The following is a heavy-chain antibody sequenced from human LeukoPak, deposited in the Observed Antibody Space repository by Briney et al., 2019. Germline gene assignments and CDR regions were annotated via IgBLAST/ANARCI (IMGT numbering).Heavy chain of an antibody. V-gene: IGHV1-69*01. CDR1: RGTFSSYA. J-gene: IGHJ5*02. CDR2: IIPIFGTA. Sequence: SVKVSCKASRGTFSSYAISWVRQAPGQGLEWMGGIIPIFGTANYAQKFQGRVTITADESTSTAYMELSSLRSEDTAVYYCARASVRGVTLNWFDPWGQGTLVTVSS. CDR3: ARASVRGVTLNWFDP. D-gene: IGHD3-10*01.